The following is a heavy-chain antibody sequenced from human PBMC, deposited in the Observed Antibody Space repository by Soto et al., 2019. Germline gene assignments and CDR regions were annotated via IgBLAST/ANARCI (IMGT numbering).Heavy chain of an antibody. CDR2: ISWNSGSM. CDR3: AKEKAAGGRLDYYYYGMDV. CDR1: GFTFTDYA. V-gene: IGHV3-9*01. D-gene: IGHD6-13*01. J-gene: IGHJ6*02. Sequence: GGSLRLSCAASGFTFTDYAMHWVRQAPGKGLEWVSGISWNSGSMGYVDSVKGRFTISRDNAKNSLYLRMNFLRPEDTALYYCAKEKAAGGRLDYYYYGMDVWGQGTTVTVSS.